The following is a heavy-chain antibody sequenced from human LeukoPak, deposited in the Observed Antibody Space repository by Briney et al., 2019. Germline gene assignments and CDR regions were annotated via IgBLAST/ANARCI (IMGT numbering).Heavy chain of an antibody. CDR2: IGSSSNYI. V-gene: IGHV3-21*01. CDR3: ARDYYDSSGYYLKYFQH. D-gene: IGHD3-22*01. Sequence: KPGGSLRLSSVASVFTFSSYSMNWVRQAPGKGLEWVSCIGSSSNYIYYGDSVKGRFTISRDNAKNSLYLQMNSLRAEDTAVYYCARDYYDSSGYYLKYFQHWGQGTLVTVSS. J-gene: IGHJ1*01. CDR1: VFTFSSYS.